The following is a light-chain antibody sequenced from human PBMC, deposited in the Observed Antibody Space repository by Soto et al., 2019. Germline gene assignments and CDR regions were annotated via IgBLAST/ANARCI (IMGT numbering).Light chain of an antibody. CDR1: TSDVGGYDY. CDR3: SSYLGSSTLPGV. Sequence: QSALTQPASVSGSPGQSITVSCTGTTSDVGGYDYVAWYQQHPGKAPKLMIYDVSSRPSGVSNRFSGSKSGNTASLTISGLQAEDEADYYCSSYLGSSTLPGVFGTGTKLTVL. J-gene: IGLJ1*01. CDR2: DVS. V-gene: IGLV2-14*01.